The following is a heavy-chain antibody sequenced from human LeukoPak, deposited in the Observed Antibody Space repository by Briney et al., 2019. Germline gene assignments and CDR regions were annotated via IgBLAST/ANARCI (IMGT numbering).Heavy chain of an antibody. CDR3: ARGKYDSGGYYLDY. CDR2: IYYSGST. V-gene: IGHV4-39*01. Sequence: PSETLSLTCTVSGGSISSSSYYWGWIRQPPGKGLEWIGSIYYSGSTYYNPSLKSRVTISVDTSKNQFSLKLSSVTAADTAVYYCARGKYDSGGYYLDYWGQGTLVTVSS. J-gene: IGHJ4*02. CDR1: GGSISSSSYY. D-gene: IGHD3-22*01.